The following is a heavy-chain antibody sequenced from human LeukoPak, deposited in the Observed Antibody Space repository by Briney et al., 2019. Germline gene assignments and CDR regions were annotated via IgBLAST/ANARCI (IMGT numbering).Heavy chain of an antibody. D-gene: IGHD6-13*01. Sequence: GGSLRLSCAASGFTFSSYAMAWVRQAPGKGLEWVSTFSGSGGYTYYADTVRGRFTISRDNSKNTLSLQMNSLRAEDTAVYYCAKRLATAAGPFDYWGQGTLVAVSS. CDR2: FSGSGGYT. CDR1: GFTFSSYA. V-gene: IGHV3-23*01. J-gene: IGHJ4*02. CDR3: AKRLATAAGPFDY.